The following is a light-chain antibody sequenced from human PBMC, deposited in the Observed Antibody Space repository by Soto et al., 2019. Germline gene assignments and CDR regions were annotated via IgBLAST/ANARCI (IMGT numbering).Light chain of an antibody. J-gene: IGKJ1*01. CDR3: HDYDKWPPGT. CDR2: DAS. V-gene: IGKV3D-15*01. Sequence: EIVMMQFPATLSVSPGERVTLSCRASQSVSQSVTTNLAWYQQQPGQAPMLLIFDASARAVDIPGRFSGIKTGTECTLSISSLQPEDFAVYSCHDYDKWPPGTFGQGNKVEIK. CDR1: QSVSQSVTTN.